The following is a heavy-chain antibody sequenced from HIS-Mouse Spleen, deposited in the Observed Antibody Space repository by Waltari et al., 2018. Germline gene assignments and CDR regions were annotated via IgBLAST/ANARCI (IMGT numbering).Heavy chain of an antibody. CDR1: GYSISRGYY. V-gene: IGHV4-38-2*02. J-gene: IGHJ5*02. CDR3: ARVKT. CDR2: IYHSGST. Sequence: QVQLQESGPGLVEPSEPLSLTCTVSGYSISRGYYWGWIRQPPGKGLEWIGSIYHSGSTYYNPSLKSRVTISVDTSKNQFSLKLSSVTAADTAVYYCARVKTWGQGTLVTVSS.